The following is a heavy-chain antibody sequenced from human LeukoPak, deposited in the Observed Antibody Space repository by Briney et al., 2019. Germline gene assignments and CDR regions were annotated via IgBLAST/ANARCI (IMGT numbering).Heavy chain of an antibody. J-gene: IGHJ3*02. CDR3: ARGYGDYPNAFDI. CDR1: GFTFSSYS. Sequence: PGGSLRLSCAASGFTFSSYSMNWVRQAPGKGLEWVSYISSSSSTIYYADSVKGRFTISRDNSKNTLYLQMNSLRAEDTAVYYCARGYGDYPNAFDIWGQGTMVTVSS. V-gene: IGHV3-48*01. D-gene: IGHD4-17*01. CDR2: ISSSSSTI.